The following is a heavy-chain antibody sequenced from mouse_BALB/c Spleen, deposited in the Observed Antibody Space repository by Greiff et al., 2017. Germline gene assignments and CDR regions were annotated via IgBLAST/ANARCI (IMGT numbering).Heavy chain of an antibody. V-gene: IGHV1-63*01. CDR3: ARGGDGYYRFAY. Sequence: VQLQQSGAELVRPGTSVKISCKASGYTFTNYWLGWVKQRPGHGLEWIGDIYPGGGYTNYNEKFKGKATLTVDKSSSTAYMELRSLTSEDSAVYYRARGGDGYYRFAYWGQGTLVTVSA. J-gene: IGHJ3*01. CDR2: IYPGGGYT. D-gene: IGHD2-3*01. CDR1: GYTFTNYW.